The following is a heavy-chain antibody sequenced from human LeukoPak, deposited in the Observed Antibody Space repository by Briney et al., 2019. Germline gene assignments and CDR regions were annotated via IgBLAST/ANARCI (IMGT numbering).Heavy chain of an antibody. J-gene: IGHJ4*02. CDR1: GFTFSSYS. CDR2: ISSSSSYI. V-gene: IGHV3-21*01. D-gene: IGHD1-26*01. Sequence: GGSLRLSCAASGFTFSSYSMNWVRQAPGKGLEWASSISSSSSYIYYADSVKGRFTISRDNAKNSLYLQMNSLRAEDTAVYFCAREVTGGSYYAFFDYWGQGTLVTVSS. CDR3: AREVTGGSYYAFFDY.